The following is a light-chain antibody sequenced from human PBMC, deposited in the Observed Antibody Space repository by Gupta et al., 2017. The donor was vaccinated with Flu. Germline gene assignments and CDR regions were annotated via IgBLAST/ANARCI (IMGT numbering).Light chain of an antibody. CDR3: QQRNSYPWT. V-gene: IGKV1-9*01. CDR2: AAS. J-gene: IGKJ2*01. CDR1: QGISSY. Sequence: PSFLSASVGDRVTITCRASQGISSYLAWYQQKPVKAPKLLIYAASTLQSGVPSRFSGSGSGTEFTLTISSRQPEDFATYYCQQRNSYPWTFGQGTKMEIK.